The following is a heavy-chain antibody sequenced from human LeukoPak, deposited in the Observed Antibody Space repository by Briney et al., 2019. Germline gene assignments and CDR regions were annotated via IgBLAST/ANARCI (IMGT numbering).Heavy chain of an antibody. CDR1: GFTFSSYS. Sequence: GGSLRLSCAASGFTFSSYSMNWVRQAPGKGLEWVSYISSSSSTIYYADSVKGRFTISRDNAKNSLYLQMNSLRAEDTAVYYCASSITGTTYARFDPWGQGTLVTVSS. D-gene: IGHD1-7*01. V-gene: IGHV3-48*01. CDR3: ASSITGTTYARFDP. CDR2: ISSSSSTI. J-gene: IGHJ5*02.